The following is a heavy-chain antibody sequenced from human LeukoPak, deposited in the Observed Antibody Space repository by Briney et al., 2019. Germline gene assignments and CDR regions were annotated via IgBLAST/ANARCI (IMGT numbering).Heavy chain of an antibody. D-gene: IGHD2-15*01. CDR2: ISGSCLIT. J-gene: IGHJ4*02. Sequence: VSAISGSCLITYYPASVNGGVTISRDNSKKTLYMQMNSLRAEDTAVYYCAKKEEAAIFDYWGQGTLVTVSS. V-gene: IGHV3-23*01. CDR3: AKKEEAAIFDY.